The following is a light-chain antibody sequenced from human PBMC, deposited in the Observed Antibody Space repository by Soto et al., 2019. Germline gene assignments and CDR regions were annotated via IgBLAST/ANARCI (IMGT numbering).Light chain of an antibody. CDR2: WAS. Sequence: DIAMTQSPDSLAVSLGERATINCKSSQIVSYSSNDKNYLAWYQQKPGQPPKLLIYWASTRESGVPDRFSGSGSGTDFTLTISSLQAEDVAVYYCQQYYSTPFTFGQGTKLEIK. CDR1: QIVSYSSNDKNY. J-gene: IGKJ2*01. V-gene: IGKV4-1*01. CDR3: QQYYSTPFT.